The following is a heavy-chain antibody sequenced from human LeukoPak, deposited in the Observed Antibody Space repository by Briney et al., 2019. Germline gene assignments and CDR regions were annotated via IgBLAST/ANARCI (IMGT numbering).Heavy chain of an antibody. J-gene: IGHJ6*02. CDR1: GYTFTRYY. CDR2: INPNSGGA. Sequence: GASLKVSCKASGYTFTRYYMHWVRQAPGQGLEWMGWINPNSGGANYAQKFQGRVTMTWDTSLSTAYMALSRLRSDDTAVYYCARGFAVGGYYGMDVWGQGTTVTVSS. V-gene: IGHV1-2*02. D-gene: IGHD3-16*01. CDR3: ARGFAVGGYYGMDV.